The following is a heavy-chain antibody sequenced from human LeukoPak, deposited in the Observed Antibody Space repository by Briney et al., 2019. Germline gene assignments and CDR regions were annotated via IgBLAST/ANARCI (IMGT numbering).Heavy chain of an antibody. CDR1: GFTFSSYA. V-gene: IGHV3-23*01. CDR3: AKTRPLDSSSWSHGDY. CDR2: ISGSGDNT. D-gene: IGHD6-13*01. J-gene: IGHJ4*02. Sequence: PGGSLRLSCAASGFTFSSYAMCWVRQAPGKGLEWVSGISGSGDNTYYADSVKGRFTISRDNSKNTLYVQVNSLGTEDTAVYYCAKTRPLDSSSWSHGDYWGQGTLVTVSS.